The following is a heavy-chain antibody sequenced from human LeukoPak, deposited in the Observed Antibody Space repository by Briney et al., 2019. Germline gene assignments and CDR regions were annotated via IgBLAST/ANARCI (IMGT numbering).Heavy chain of an antibody. Sequence: GGSLRLSCAASGFTVNSNYMSWVRQAPGKGLEWVSVIYSGGSTYYADSVKGRFTISRDNSKNTLYLQMNSLRAEDTAVYYCARDRVTMVRGVIIRVGAFDIWGQGTMVTVSS. J-gene: IGHJ3*02. CDR1: GFTVNSNY. D-gene: IGHD3-10*01. CDR3: ARDRVTMVRGVIIRVGAFDI. CDR2: IYSGGST. V-gene: IGHV3-53*01.